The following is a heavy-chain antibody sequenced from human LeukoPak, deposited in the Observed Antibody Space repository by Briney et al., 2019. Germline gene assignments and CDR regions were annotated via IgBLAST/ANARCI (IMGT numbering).Heavy chain of an antibody. V-gene: IGHV3-21*01. D-gene: IGHD3-9*01. J-gene: IGHJ5*02. Sequence: GGSLRLSCAASGFTFSSYSMNWVRQAPGKGLEWVSPISSSSSYIYYADSVKGRFTISRDNAKNSLYLQMNSLRAEDTAVYYCARGGRYDIYRFDPCGQGTLVTVSS. CDR1: GFTFSSYS. CDR2: ISSSSSYI. CDR3: ARGGRYDIYRFDP.